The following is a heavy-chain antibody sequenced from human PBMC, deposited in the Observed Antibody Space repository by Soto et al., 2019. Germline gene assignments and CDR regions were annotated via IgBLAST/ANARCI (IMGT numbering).Heavy chain of an antibody. V-gene: IGHV1-69*06. CDR1: GGTFSSSA. J-gene: IGHJ6*02. CDR2: IIPIFGTA. CDR3: ARDDPHIAATRPYAYYYYGMGV. Sequence: AASVKVSCKASGGTFSSSAISWVRQAPGQGLEWMGGIIPIFGTANYAQKFQGRVTITADKSTSTAYMELSSLRSEDTAVYYCARDDPHIAATRPYAYYYYGMGVWGQGTTVTVSS. D-gene: IGHD6-13*01.